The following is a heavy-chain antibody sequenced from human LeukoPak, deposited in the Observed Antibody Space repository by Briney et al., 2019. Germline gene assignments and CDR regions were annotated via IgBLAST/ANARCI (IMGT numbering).Heavy chain of an antibody. CDR2: IYYSGSP. J-gene: IGHJ4*02. CDR3: ARASGGDGSGSL. V-gene: IGHV4-61*05. CDR1: GGSISTSNYY. D-gene: IGHD3-10*01. Sequence: NASETLSLTCTVSGGSISTSNYYWGWIRQPPGKGLEWIGYIYYSGSPDYNPSLKSRVTISVDTSKNQFSLNLSSVTAADTAMYYCARASGGDGSGSLWGQGTLVTVSS.